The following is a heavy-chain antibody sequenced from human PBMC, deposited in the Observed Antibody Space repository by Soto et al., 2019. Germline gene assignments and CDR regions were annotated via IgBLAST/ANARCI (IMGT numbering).Heavy chain of an antibody. D-gene: IGHD2-2*01. Sequence: GATLKVSCKASGYTFTSYDINCVRQATGQGLEWMGWMNPNSGNTGYAQKIQGRVTMTRNTSISTAYMELSSLRSEDTAVYYRARSPRVVPAAMPSRVDPWGQGTLVTVSS. CDR3: ARSPRVVPAAMPSRVDP. CDR2: MNPNSGNT. J-gene: IGHJ5*02. CDR1: GYTFTSYD. V-gene: IGHV1-8*01.